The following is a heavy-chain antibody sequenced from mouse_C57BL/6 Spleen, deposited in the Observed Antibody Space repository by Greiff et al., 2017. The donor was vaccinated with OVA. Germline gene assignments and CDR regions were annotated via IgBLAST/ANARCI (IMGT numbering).Heavy chain of an antibody. V-gene: IGHV2-2*01. Sequence: QVQLQQSGPGLVQPSQSLSITCTVSGFSLTSYGVHWVRQSPGKGLEWLGVIWSGGSTDYNAAFISRLSISKDNSKSQVFFKMNSLQADDTAIYYCARWVVGGYFDVWGTGTTVTVSS. J-gene: IGHJ1*03. CDR3: ARWVVGGYFDV. CDR2: IWSGGST. D-gene: IGHD1-1*01. CDR1: GFSLTSYG.